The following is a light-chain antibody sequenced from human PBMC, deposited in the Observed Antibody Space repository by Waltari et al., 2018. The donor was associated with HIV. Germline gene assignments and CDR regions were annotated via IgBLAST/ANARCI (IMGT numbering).Light chain of an antibody. Sequence: YELPQQPPVPVPGGQPATTTSPGHELGIQTVCWYQQKPGQSPILVIYGHSKRPSGIPERFSGSISGNTATLTISGTQAMDEADYYCQAWDNSSMVFGGGTKLTVL. V-gene: IGLV3-1*01. CDR2: GHS. CDR3: QAWDNSSMV. CDR1: ELGIQT. J-gene: IGLJ2*01.